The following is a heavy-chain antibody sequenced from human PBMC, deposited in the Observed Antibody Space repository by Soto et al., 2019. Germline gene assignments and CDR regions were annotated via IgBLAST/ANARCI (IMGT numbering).Heavy chain of an antibody. CDR1: GDSIISGYY. V-gene: IGHV4-38-2*02. CDR3: ARDQVINQPNDAFDI. J-gene: IGHJ3*02. CDR2: IYHSGTT. Sequence: PSETLSLTCAVSGDSIISGYYWAWIRQPPGKGLEWIGSIYHSGTTYYNPSLKSRVTISVDTSKNQFSLKLSSVTAADTAVYYCARDQVINQPNDAFDIWGQGTMVTVSS. D-gene: IGHD2-21*01.